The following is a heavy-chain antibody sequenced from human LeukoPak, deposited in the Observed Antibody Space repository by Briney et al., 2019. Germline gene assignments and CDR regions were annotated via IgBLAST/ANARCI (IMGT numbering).Heavy chain of an antibody. CDR1: GGSISSYY. Sequence: SETLSLTCTVSGGSISSYYWRWIRQPPGKGLEWIGYIYYSGSTNYNPSLKSRVTISVDTSKNQFSLKLSSVTAADTAVYYCASGWHDAFDIWGQGTMVTVSS. V-gene: IGHV4-59*01. J-gene: IGHJ3*02. CDR2: IYYSGST. D-gene: IGHD2-15*01. CDR3: ASGWHDAFDI.